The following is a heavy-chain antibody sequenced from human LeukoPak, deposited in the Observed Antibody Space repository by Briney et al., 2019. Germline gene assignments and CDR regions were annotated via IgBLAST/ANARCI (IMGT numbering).Heavy chain of an antibody. D-gene: IGHD6-13*01. Sequence: ASVKVSCKASGYTFNSYYLHWVRQAPGQGLEWMGTINLSGDRTSYAQKIQGRVTMTRDTSTSTVYMELSSLRSEDTAVYYCARDQEEAALSYWGQGTLVTVSS. CDR2: INLSGDRT. CDR3: ARDQEEAALSY. CDR1: GYTFNSYY. J-gene: IGHJ4*02. V-gene: IGHV1-46*02.